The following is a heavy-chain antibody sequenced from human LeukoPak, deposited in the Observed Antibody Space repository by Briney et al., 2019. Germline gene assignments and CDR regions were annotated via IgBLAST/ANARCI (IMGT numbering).Heavy chain of an antibody. CDR3: ARDAQRGFDYSNSLEY. Sequence: PGGSLRPSCAASGFIFSHYGMHWVRQAPGKGLEWVAVIWSDGSNRFYAGSVKGRFTISRDNSQNTLFLQMNSLRAEDTAMYYCARDAQRGFDYSNSLEYWGHGSLVCVSS. CDR2: IWSDGSNR. V-gene: IGHV3-33*01. CDR1: GFIFSHYG. D-gene: IGHD4-11*01. J-gene: IGHJ4*01.